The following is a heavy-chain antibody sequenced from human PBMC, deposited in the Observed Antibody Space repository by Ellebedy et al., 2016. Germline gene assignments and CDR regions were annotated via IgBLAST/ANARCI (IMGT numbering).Heavy chain of an antibody. CDR3: ARDPLLLVGATLVWYFDL. V-gene: IGHV3-7*03. Sequence: GESLTISXAASGFAFSSHWMGWVRQAPGKGLEWVAKIKQDGSEKNYVDSVKGRFTISRDNAKNSLYLQMNTLRGEDTAVYYCARDPLLLVGATLVWYFDLWGRGTLVTVSS. D-gene: IGHD1-26*01. CDR2: IKQDGSEK. J-gene: IGHJ2*01. CDR1: GFAFSSHW.